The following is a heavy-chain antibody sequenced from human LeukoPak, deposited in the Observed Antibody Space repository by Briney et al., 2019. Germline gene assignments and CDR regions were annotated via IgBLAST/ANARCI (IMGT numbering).Heavy chain of an antibody. CDR3: ARGPLGELSPDTFDF. CDR1: GFTFRSYT. Sequence: GGSLRLSCAASGFTFRSYTMNWVRQAPGKGLEWVSYISSSSKTIYYADSVKGRFTISRDSAENLLYLQMNSLRDEDTAVHFCARGPLGELSPDTFDFWGHGTMVTVSS. D-gene: IGHD3-16*02. CDR2: ISSSSKTI. J-gene: IGHJ3*01. V-gene: IGHV3-48*02.